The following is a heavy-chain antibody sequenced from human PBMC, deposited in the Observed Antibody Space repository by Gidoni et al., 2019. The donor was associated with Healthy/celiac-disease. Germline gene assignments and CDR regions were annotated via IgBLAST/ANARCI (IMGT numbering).Heavy chain of an antibody. D-gene: IGHD6-19*01. V-gene: IGHV4-39*01. CDR1: GGSLSSSSYY. CDR3: ARTHYSSGWDNFDY. J-gene: IGHJ4*02. CDR2: IYYSGST. Sequence: QLQLQESGPGLVTPSETLSLTCTVSGGSLSSSSYYWGWIRQPPGKGLEWIGSIYYSGSTYYNPSLKSRVTISVDTSKNQFSLKLSSVTAADTAVYYCARTHYSSGWDNFDYWGQGTLVTVSS.